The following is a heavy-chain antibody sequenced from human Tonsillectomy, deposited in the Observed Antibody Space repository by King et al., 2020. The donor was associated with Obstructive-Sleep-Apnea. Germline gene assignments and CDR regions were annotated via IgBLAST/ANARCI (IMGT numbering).Heavy chain of an antibody. D-gene: IGHD4-11*01. V-gene: IGHV4-31*03. CDR3: ARVPFDYSSHGFYDY. CDR2: ISSSGDP. CDR1: GGSISGGGYF. J-gene: IGHJ4*02. Sequence: QLQESGPGLVMPSQTLSLTCTVSGGSISGGGYFWGWVRQLPGKGLESIGYISSSGDPYYNPSLKSRVTISVDTSRNQFSLRVRSVTAADTAVFYCARVPFDYSSHGFYDYWGQGALVTVSS.